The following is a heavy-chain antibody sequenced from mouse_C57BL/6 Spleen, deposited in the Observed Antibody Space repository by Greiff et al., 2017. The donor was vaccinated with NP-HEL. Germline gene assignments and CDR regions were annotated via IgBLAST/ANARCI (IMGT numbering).Heavy chain of an antibody. D-gene: IGHD1-1*01. CDR3: AREPYYGSSYFFMDY. Sequence: QVQLQQPGTELVKPGASVKLSCKASGYTFTSYWMHWVKQRPGQGLEWIGNINPSNGGTNYNEKFKSKATLTVEKSSSTAYMQLSSLTSEDSAVYYCAREPYYGSSYFFMDYWGQGTSVTVSS. CDR1: GYTFTSYW. J-gene: IGHJ4*01. V-gene: IGHV1-53*01. CDR2: INPSNGGT.